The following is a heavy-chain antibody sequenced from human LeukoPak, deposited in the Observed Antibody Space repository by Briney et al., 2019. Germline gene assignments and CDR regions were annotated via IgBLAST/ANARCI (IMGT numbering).Heavy chain of an antibody. V-gene: IGHV4-59*01. CDR2: IYYSGST. J-gene: IGHJ4*02. Sequence: SETLSLTCTVSGGSISSYYWSWIRQPPGKGLEWIGYIYYSGSTNYNPSLKSRVTISVGTSKNQFSLKLSSVTAADTAVYYCARGRKGHLDYWGQGTLVTVSS. CDR3: ARGRKGHLDY. CDR1: GGSISSYY.